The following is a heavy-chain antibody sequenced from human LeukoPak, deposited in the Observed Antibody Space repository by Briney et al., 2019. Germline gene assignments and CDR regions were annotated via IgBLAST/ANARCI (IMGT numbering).Heavy chain of an antibody. J-gene: IGHJ4*02. Sequence: SVKVSCKASGGTFSSYAISWVRQAPGQGLEWMGEIIPIFGTANYAQKFQGRVTITADESTSTAYMELSSLRSEDTAVYYCATLMVVAATSPDYWGQGTLVTVSS. CDR1: GGTFSSYA. D-gene: IGHD2-15*01. CDR3: ATLMVVAATSPDY. V-gene: IGHV1-69*13. CDR2: IIPIFGTA.